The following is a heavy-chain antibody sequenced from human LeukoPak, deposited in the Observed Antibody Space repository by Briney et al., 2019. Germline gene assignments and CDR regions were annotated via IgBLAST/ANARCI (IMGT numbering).Heavy chain of an antibody. CDR1: GFTSSSYE. CDR2: ISSSGSTI. Sequence: GGSLRLSCAASGFTSSSYEMNSVRQAPGKGLEWVSYISSSGSTIYYADSVKGRFTISRDNAKNSLYLQMNSLRAEDTAVYYCARSEDYGDYGPLFDYWGQGTLVTVSS. CDR3: ARSEDYGDYGPLFDY. V-gene: IGHV3-48*03. D-gene: IGHD4-17*01. J-gene: IGHJ4*02.